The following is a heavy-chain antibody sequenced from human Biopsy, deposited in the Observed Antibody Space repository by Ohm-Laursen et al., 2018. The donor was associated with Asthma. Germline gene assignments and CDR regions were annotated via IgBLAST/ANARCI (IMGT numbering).Heavy chain of an antibody. V-gene: IGHV4-59*01. D-gene: IGHD2-21*02. Sequence: GTLSLTCTVSGVSISSDYWSWIRQPPGKGLEWIGHIYYSGSTNYQPSLKSRVTISVDTSKNQFSLKLRSVNAADAAVYYCARGISRVTGLFDHFDSWGQGTLVTVSS. CDR2: IYYSGST. CDR3: ARGISRVTGLFDHFDS. J-gene: IGHJ4*02. CDR1: GVSISSDY.